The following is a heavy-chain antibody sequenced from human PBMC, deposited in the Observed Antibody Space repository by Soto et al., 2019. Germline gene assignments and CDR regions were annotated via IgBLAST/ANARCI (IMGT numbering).Heavy chain of an antibody. CDR2: VYYTGST. V-gene: IGHV4-59*01. D-gene: IGHD3-22*01. CDR3: ARGRTVRNYADDSSDYFYFFDY. CDR1: GDSISTFY. J-gene: IGHJ4*02. Sequence: SETLSLTCTVSGDSISTFYWGWMRQSPGKELEWIGYVYYTGSTNYNPSLKSRVTISVDRSMNQFSLKLTSADAADTAVYYCARGRTVRNYADDSSDYFYFFDYWGQGTQVTVSS.